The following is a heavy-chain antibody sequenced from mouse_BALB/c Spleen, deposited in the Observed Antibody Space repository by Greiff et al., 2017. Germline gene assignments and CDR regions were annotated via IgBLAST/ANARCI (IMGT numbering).Heavy chain of an antibody. J-gene: IGHJ4*01. CDR3: TSRPYYGSSPRAMDY. CDR1: GYTFTSYW. Sequence: VQLKQPGAELVKPGASVKMSCKASGYTFTSYWMHWVKQRPGQGLEWIGVIDPSDSYTSYNQKFKGKATLTVDTSSSTAYMQLSSLTSEDSAVYYCTSRPYYGSSPRAMDYWGQGTSVTVSS. CDR2: IDPSDSYT. V-gene: IGHV1S127*01. D-gene: IGHD1-1*01.